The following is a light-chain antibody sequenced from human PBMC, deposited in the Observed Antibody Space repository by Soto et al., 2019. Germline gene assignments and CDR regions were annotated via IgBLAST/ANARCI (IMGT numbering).Light chain of an antibody. V-gene: IGLV2-14*01. Sequence: QRALTQPASVSGSPGQSITISCTGTTSDLGAYNSVSWYRQHPGKAPKVMIYDVTHRPSGVSSRFSGSQSGNTASLTISGLQADDEADYYCCSYTTSDTLVFGTGTKLTVL. J-gene: IGLJ1*01. CDR3: CSYTTSDTLV. CDR2: DVT. CDR1: TSDLGAYNS.